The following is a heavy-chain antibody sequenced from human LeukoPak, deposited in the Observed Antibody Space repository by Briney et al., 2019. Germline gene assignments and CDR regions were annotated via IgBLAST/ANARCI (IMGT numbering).Heavy chain of an antibody. CDR3: ARPSRGIYGSGSYSY. Sequence: SETLSLTCTVSGGSISSGSYYWSWIRQPAGKGLEWIGRIYTSGSTNYNPSLKSRVTISVDTSKNQFSLKLSSVTAADTAVYYCARPSRGIYGSGSYSYWGQGTLVTVSS. J-gene: IGHJ4*02. V-gene: IGHV4-61*02. CDR2: IYTSGST. CDR1: GGSISSGSYY. D-gene: IGHD3-10*01.